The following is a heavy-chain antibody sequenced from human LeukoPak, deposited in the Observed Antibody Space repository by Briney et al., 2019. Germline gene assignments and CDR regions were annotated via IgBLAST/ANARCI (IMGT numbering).Heavy chain of an antibody. CDR2: IKSKTDGGTT. V-gene: IGHV3-15*01. CDR3: TTGGNMVRGVRLGFAFDI. D-gene: IGHD3-10*01. CDR1: GFTFSNAW. J-gene: IGHJ3*02. Sequence: GGSLRLSCAASGFTFSNAWMSWVRQAPGKGLEGVGRIKSKTDGGTTDYAAPVKGRFTISRDDSKNTLYLQMNSLKTDDTSVYYCTTGGNMVRGVRLGFAFDIWGQGTMVTVSS.